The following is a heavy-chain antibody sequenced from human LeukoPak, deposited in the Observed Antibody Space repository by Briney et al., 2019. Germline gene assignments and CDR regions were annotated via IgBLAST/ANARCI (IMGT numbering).Heavy chain of an antibody. CDR3: AKETGRWELE. CDR2: IRSKGYGGTT. CDR1: GFTFNDYA. D-gene: IGHD1-26*01. J-gene: IGHJ4*02. V-gene: IGHV3-49*03. Sequence: GGSLRLSCTASGFTFNDYALNWFRQAPGKGLEWVGVIRSKGYGGTTKYAASVKGRFTISRDDSKSIAYLQMNGLKTEDTAVYYCAKETGRWELEWGQGTLVTVSS.